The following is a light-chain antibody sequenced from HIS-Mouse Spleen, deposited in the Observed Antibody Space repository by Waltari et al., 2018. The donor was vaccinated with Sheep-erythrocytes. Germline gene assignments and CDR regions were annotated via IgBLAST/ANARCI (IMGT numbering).Light chain of an antibody. CDR1: SSDVGGYNY. J-gene: IGLJ1*01. Sequence: QSALTQPRSVSGSPGQSVTISCTGTSSDVGGYNYVSWYQQHPGKAPKLKIYDVSKRPSAVPDRFSGSKSGNTASLTISGLQAEDEADYYCCSYAGSYNHVFATGTKVTVL. CDR2: DVS. CDR3: CSYAGSYNHV. V-gene: IGLV2-11*01.